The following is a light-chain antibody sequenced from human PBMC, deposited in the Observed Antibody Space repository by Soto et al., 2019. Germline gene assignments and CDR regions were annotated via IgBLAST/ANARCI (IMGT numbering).Light chain of an antibody. Sequence: EIVLTQSPGTLSLSPGERATLSCRASQSVSSSYLAWYQQKPGQAPRLLIYGASRRATDIPDRFSGSGSGTDFTLTISRLEPEDFAVYYCQHCGSSSWTFGQGSKVEIK. CDR3: QHCGSSSWT. CDR1: QSVSSSY. J-gene: IGKJ1*01. CDR2: GAS. V-gene: IGKV3-20*01.